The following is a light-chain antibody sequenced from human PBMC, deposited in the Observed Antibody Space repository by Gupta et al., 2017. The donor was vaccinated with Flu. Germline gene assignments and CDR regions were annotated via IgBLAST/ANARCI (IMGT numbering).Light chain of an antibody. CDR1: ESVSNR. Sequence: DIQLTQSPATLSATVGDTVTSTCRSSESVSNRMAWYRQSAGKAPQLLVYRTSTLHNGVPDRFRESGCETEFALTMTGPQPEDFASYLGQQYTSYVAFGGGTRVDI. CDR3: QQYTSYVA. J-gene: IGKJ4*01. CDR2: RTS. V-gene: IGKV1-5*03.